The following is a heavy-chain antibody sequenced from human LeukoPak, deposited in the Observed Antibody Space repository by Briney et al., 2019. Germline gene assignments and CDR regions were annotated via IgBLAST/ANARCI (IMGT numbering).Heavy chain of an antibody. CDR3: ARAVVVVPAVGPLNWFDP. D-gene: IGHD2-2*01. V-gene: IGHV1-69*01. CDR2: IIPIFGTA. CDR1: GGTFSSYA. Sequence: SVKVSRKASGGTFSSYAISWVRQAPGQGLEWMGGIIPIFGTANYAQKFQGRVTITADEFTSTAYMELSSLRSEDTAVYYCARAVVVVPAVGPLNWFDPWGQGTLVTVSS. J-gene: IGHJ5*02.